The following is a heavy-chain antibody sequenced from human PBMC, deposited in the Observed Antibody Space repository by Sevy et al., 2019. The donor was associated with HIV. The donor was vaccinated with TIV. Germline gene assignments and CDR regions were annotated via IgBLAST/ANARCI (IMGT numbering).Heavy chain of an antibody. CDR2: INPNSGGT. V-gene: IGHV1-2*02. CDR1: GYTFTGYY. CDR3: ARERVVVPAAVYYFDY. Sequence: ASVKVSCKASGYTFTGYYMHWVRQAPGQGLEWMGWINPNSGGTNYAQKFQGRVTMTRDTSISTAYMELSRLRSDDTAVYYCARERVVVPAAVYYFDYWGQGTLVTVSS. J-gene: IGHJ4*02. D-gene: IGHD2-2*01.